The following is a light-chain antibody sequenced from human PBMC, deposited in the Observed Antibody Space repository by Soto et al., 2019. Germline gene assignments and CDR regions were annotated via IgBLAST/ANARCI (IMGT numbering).Light chain of an antibody. V-gene: IGKV1-8*01. CDR1: QGISSY. J-gene: IGKJ1*01. CDR3: QQYYSYPPT. Sequence: AIRMTQSPSSLSASTGDRVTITCRASQGISSYLAWYQQKPGKAPKLLIYAASTLQSGVPSRFSGSGSGTDFTLTIGCLQSEDFATDYCQQYYSYPPTFGQGTKVESK. CDR2: AAS.